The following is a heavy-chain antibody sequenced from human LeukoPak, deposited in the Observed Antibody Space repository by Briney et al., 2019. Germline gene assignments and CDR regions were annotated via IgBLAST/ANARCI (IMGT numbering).Heavy chain of an antibody. CDR3: ARGHADYDILTGYYTMDWFDP. J-gene: IGHJ5*02. Sequence: ASVKVSCKASGYTFTSYGISWVRQAPGQGLEWMGWISAYNGNTNYAQKFQGRVTITADKSTSTAYMELSSLRSEDTAVYYCARGHADYDILTGYYTMDWFDPWGQGTLVTASS. CDR2: ISAYNGNT. CDR1: GYTFTSYG. V-gene: IGHV1-18*01. D-gene: IGHD3-9*01.